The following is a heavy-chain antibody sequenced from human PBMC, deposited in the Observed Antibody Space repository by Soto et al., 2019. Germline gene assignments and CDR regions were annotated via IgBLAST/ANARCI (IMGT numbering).Heavy chain of an antibody. CDR3: AKDVTGIAAFDM. J-gene: IGHJ3*02. Sequence: EVQLLESGGGLVQPGGSLRLSCAASGFTFSDYAMSWVRQSPGKGLQWVSAISGRGGNTYYLDSVKGRFIISRDNSKNTLSLQRTSLRAEDTSVYYCAKDVTGIAAFDMWGHGTMVTVSS. CDR2: ISGRGGNT. CDR1: GFTFSDYA. D-gene: IGHD2-21*01. V-gene: IGHV3-23*01.